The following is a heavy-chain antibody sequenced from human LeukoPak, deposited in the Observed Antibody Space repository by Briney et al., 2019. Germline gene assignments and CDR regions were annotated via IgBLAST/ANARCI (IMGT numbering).Heavy chain of an antibody. D-gene: IGHD3-10*01. CDR1: GGSISSGDYY. Sequence: ASETLSLTCTVSGGSISSGDYYWSWIRQPPGKGLEWIGYIYYSGSTYYNPSLKSRVTISVDTSKNQFSLKLSSVTAADTAVYYCARDMSPITMVRGASLINDAFDIWGQGTMVTVSS. CDR2: IYYSGST. CDR3: ARDMSPITMVRGASLINDAFDI. J-gene: IGHJ3*02. V-gene: IGHV4-30-4*01.